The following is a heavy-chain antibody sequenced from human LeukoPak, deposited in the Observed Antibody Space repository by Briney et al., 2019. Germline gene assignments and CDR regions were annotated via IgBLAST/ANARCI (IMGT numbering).Heavy chain of an antibody. CDR2: IYYSGST. CDR1: GGSITSYY. D-gene: IGHD3-10*01. V-gene: IGHV4-59*01. CDR3: AREMGTGMIRGVYMDV. J-gene: IGHJ6*03. Sequence: SETLSLTCTVSGGSITSYYWSLILQPPGQGLEGIGYIYYSGSTNYNPSLKSRVTMSVDMSKNQFSLKLSSVTSADTAVYYCAREMGTGMIRGVYMDVWGKGTTVTISS.